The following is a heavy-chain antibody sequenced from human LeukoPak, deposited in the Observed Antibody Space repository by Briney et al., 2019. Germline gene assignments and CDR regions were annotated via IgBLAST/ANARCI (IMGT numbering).Heavy chain of an antibody. CDR3: AKLFRRRGGMDV. Sequence: PGVSLRLSCAASGFTFSSYAMSWVRQVPGKGLEWVSAISGSGGSTYYADSVKGRFTISRDNSKNTLYLQMNSLRAEDTAVYYCAKLFRRRGGMDVWGQGTTVTVSS. CDR1: GFTFSSYA. D-gene: IGHD5-24*01. J-gene: IGHJ6*02. CDR2: ISGSGGST. V-gene: IGHV3-23*01.